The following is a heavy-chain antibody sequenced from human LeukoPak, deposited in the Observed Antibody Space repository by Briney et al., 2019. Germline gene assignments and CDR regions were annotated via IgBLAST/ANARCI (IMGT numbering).Heavy chain of an antibody. Sequence: ASVKVSCKASGNDFSDFYFNRVRQAPGRGLEWVGWINPHSRATHYAQRFRGRVTMEASITTGYTELNSLTSDDTAVYYCVTTSVTHTRDPWGQGTLVTVSS. CDR2: INPHSRAT. J-gene: IGHJ5*02. CDR1: GNDFSDFY. D-gene: IGHD5/OR15-5a*01. CDR3: VTTSVTHTRDP. V-gene: IGHV1-2*02.